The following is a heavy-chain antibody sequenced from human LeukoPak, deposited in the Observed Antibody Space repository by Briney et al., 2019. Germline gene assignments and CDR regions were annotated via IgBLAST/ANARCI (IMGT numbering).Heavy chain of an antibody. CDR2: ISAYNGNT. J-gene: IGHJ6*02. CDR1: GYTFTSYG. D-gene: IGHD3-10*01. V-gene: IGHV1-18*01. CDR3: ARIWGYYGSGSYYGMDV. Sequence: ASVKVSCKASGYTFTSYGISWVRRAPGQGLEWMGWISAYNGNTNYAQKLQGRVTMTTDTSTSTAYMELRSLRSDDTAVYYCARIWGYYGSGSYYGMDVWGQGTTVTVSS.